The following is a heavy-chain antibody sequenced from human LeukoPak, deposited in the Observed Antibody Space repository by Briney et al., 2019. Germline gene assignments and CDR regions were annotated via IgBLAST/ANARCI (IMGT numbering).Heavy chain of an antibody. J-gene: IGHJ4*02. Sequence: GGSLRLSCAGSGFTFTNYAMSWVRQAPGKGLDFVSSISNSGETTNYADSVKGRFTISRDNSKNTLYLQMNSLRAEDTAVYYCARGLWWSKYYFDYWGQGTLVTVSS. D-gene: IGHD2-21*01. CDR3: ARGLWWSKYYFDY. CDR1: GFTFTNYA. CDR2: ISNSGETT. V-gene: IGHV3-23*01.